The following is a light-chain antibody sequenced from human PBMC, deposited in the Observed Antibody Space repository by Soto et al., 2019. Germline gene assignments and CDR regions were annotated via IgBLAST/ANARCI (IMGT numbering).Light chain of an antibody. J-gene: IGLJ1*01. Sequence: HSALTQPASVSGSPGQSITISCTGTSSDVGAYNYVSWYQQHPGKAPKIMIYDVTNRPSGVSNRFSGSKSGNTASLTISGLQAEDEADYYCNSYTTSTTWVFGTGTKLTVL. CDR2: DVT. CDR1: SSDVGAYNY. V-gene: IGLV2-14*01. CDR3: NSYTTSTTWV.